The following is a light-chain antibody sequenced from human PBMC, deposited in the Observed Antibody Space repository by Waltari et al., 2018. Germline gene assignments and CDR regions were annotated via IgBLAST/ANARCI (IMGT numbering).Light chain of an antibody. CDR2: GAP. J-gene: IGLJ2*01. CDR1: SSNIGAGYD. Sequence: QSVLTQPPSVSGAPGQRVTISCIGGSSNIGAGYDVHWYQQLPQTAPKLLIYGAPNRPSGISDRFSGSKSGTSASLVITGLQTEDEAVYYCQSYDTRLSGSVIFGGGTELTVL. V-gene: IGLV1-40*01. CDR3: QSYDTRLSGSVI.